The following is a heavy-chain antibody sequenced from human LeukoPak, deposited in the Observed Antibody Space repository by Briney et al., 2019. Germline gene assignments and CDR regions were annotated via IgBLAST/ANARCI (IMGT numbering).Heavy chain of an antibody. D-gene: IGHD4-11*01. J-gene: IGHJ4*02. CDR2: IYHSGTI. CDR1: GGSISGYY. Sequence: SETLSLTCTVSGGSISGYYWNWIRQSPEKGLEWIGYIYHSGTINFNPSLKARVTMSIDTSKNQSSLKLSFVTAADTAVYYCAKSRSLGLQYFDTWGQGTLATVSS. CDR3: AKSRSLGLQYFDT. V-gene: IGHV4-59*01.